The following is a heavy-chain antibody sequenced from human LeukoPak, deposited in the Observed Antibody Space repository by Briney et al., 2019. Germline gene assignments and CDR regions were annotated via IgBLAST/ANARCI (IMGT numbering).Heavy chain of an antibody. CDR1: GGTFSSYA. CDR3: ATKESSYDSSGYYFWD. Sequence: SVKVSCKASGGTFSSYAISWVGQAPGQGLEWMGGIIPIFGTANYAQKFQGRVTMTEDTSTDTAYMELNSLRSEDTAVYYCATKESSYDSSGYYFWDWGQGTLVTVSS. J-gene: IGHJ4*02. V-gene: IGHV1-69*06. D-gene: IGHD3-22*01. CDR2: IIPIFGTA.